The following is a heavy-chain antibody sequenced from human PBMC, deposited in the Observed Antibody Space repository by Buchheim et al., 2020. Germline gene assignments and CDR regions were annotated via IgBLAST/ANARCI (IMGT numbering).Heavy chain of an antibody. CDR1: GITFTTYW. Sequence: EVQLVESGGGIVQPGGSLRLSCAASGITFTTYWMYWVRQAPGKGLVWVSRINRDGSSTSYADSVKGRFTISRDNAKNTVYLQMNSLRSDETAVYYCAMYDIRCLWGQGTL. CDR3: AMYDIRCL. V-gene: IGHV3-74*01. CDR2: INRDGSST. D-gene: IGHD2-8*01. J-gene: IGHJ4*02.